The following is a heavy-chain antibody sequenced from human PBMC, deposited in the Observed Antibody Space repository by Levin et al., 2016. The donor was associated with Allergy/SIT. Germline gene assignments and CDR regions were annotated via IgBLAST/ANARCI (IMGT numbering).Heavy chain of an antibody. Sequence: GESLKISCKGSGYSFTSYWIGWVRQMPGKGLEWMGIIYPGDSDTRYSPSFQGQVTISADKSISTAYLQWSSLKASDTAMYYCARHLIPAARGCCFDAFDIWGQGTMVTVSS. D-gene: IGHD2-2*01. CDR3: ARHLIPAARGCCFDAFDI. CDR2: IYPGDSDT. J-gene: IGHJ3*02. CDR1: GYSFTSYW. V-gene: IGHV5-51*01.